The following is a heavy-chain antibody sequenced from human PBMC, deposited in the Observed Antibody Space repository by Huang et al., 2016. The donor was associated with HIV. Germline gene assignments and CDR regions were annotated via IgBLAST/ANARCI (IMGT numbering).Heavy chain of an antibody. Sequence: QVQLEQWGAGLLKASETLSLTCAVYGGSFSGYYWNWLRQAPGKGVEWVGEINHSGNTNYNPSLKSRVNMSVETSKSQFSLYLTSLGAADTGTYFCARRYNSRRDYWGRGTLVTVHS. D-gene: IGHD3-22*01. J-gene: IGHJ4*02. CDR1: GGSFSGYY. V-gene: IGHV4-34*02. CDR2: INHSGNT. CDR3: ARRYNSRRDY.